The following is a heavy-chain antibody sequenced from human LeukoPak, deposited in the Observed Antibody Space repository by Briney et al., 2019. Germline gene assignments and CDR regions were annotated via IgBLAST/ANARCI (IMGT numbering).Heavy chain of an antibody. Sequence: ASVKVSCKASGYTFTSYGISWVRQAPGQGLEWMGWISAYNGNTNYAQKLQGRVTMTTDTSTSTAYMELRSLRSDDTAVYYCAATSSTRLITLFQPSDYWGQGTLVTVSS. CDR3: AATSSTRLITLFQPSDY. D-gene: IGHD3-16*01. CDR2: ISAYNGNT. CDR1: GYTFTSYG. V-gene: IGHV1-18*01. J-gene: IGHJ4*02.